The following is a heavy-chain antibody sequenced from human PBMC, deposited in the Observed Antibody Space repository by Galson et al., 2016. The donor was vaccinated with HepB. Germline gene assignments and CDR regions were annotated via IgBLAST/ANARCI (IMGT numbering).Heavy chain of an antibody. J-gene: IGHJ3*02. CDR3: ARNAPKLGITDAFDI. D-gene: IGHD1-14*01. CDR1: GGFITTYY. CDR2: SHSSGAT. V-gene: IGHV4-59*01. Sequence: SETLSLTCTVSGGFITTYYWSWIRQPPGMGLEWIAFSHSSGATSYSPSLNSRVTISVDTSKSQFSLRLRSVTAADTAVYYCARNAPKLGITDAFDIWGQGAMVTVSS.